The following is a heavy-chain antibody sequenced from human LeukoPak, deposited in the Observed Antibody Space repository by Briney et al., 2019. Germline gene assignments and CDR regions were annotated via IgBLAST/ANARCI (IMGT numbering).Heavy chain of an antibody. CDR2: INHSEST. V-gene: IGHV4-34*01. CDR1: GGPFSGYS. J-gene: IGHJ4*02. CDR3: ARSAAGTGGDFDY. D-gene: IGHD6-13*01. Sequence: SETLSLTCAVSGGPFSGYSWAWIRQPPGKGLEWIGEINHSESTHHDPSLKRGVTISVDTSKNQLSLSLTSVTAADTAVYYCARSAAGTGGDFDYWGQGSLVTVSS.